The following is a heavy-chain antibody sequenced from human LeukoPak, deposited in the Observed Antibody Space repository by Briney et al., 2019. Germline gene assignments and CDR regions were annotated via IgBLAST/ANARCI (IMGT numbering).Heavy chain of an antibody. Sequence: GESLRISCKGSGYRFTNYWIGWVRQMPGKGLEWMGIIYPGDSETRYSPSFQGQVTISADKSISTAYLQWSSLKASDTAMYYCARRRDLYSGSYYPFDYWGQGTLVTVSS. CDR3: ARRRDLYSGSYYPFDY. D-gene: IGHD1-26*01. CDR2: IYPGDSET. V-gene: IGHV5-51*01. CDR1: GYRFTNYW. J-gene: IGHJ4*02.